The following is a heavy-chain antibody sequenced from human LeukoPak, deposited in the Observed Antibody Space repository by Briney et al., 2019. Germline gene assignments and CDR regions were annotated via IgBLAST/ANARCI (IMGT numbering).Heavy chain of an antibody. J-gene: IGHJ6*02. CDR3: ARVPYSGSYSGYYYYYGMDV. CDR1: GFTFSSYW. Sequence: GGSLRLSCAASGFTFSSYWMSWVRQAPGKGLEWVANIKQDGSEKYYVDSVKGRFTISRDNAKNSLYLQMNSLRAEDTAVYYCARVPYSGSYSGYYYYYGMDVWGQGTTVTVSS. CDR2: IKQDGSEK. D-gene: IGHD1-26*01. V-gene: IGHV3-7*01.